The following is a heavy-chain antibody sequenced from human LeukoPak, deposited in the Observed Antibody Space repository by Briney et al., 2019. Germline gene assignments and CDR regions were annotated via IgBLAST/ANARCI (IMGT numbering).Heavy chain of an antibody. CDR1: GFTFDDYA. J-gene: IGHJ4*02. CDR2: ISWNSGSI. CDR3: AKDTLGVSGYPDY. D-gene: IGHD3-3*01. Sequence: PGGSLRLSCAASGFTFDDYAMHWVRQAPGKGLEWVSGISWNSGSIGYADSVKGRFTISRDNAKNSLYLQMNSLRAEDTALYYCAKDTLGVSGYPDYWGQGTLVTVSS. V-gene: IGHV3-9*01.